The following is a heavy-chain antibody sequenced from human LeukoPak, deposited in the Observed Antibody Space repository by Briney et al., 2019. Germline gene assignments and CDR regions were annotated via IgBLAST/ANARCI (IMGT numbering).Heavy chain of an antibody. V-gene: IGHV3-21*01. D-gene: IGHD3-10*01. CDR3: ARDYQRWYYGSGSYPLDY. J-gene: IGHJ4*02. CDR1: GFTFSSYS. CDR2: ISSSSSYI. Sequence: PGGSLRLSCAASGFTFSSYSMNWVRQAPGKGLEWVSSISSSSSYIYYADSVKGRFTISRDNAKNSLYLQMNSLRAEDTAVYYCARDYQRWYYGSGSYPLDYWGREPWSPSPQ.